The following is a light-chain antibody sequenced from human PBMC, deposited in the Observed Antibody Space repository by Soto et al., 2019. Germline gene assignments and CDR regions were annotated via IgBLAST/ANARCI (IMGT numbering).Light chain of an antibody. CDR2: SNN. J-gene: IGLJ7*01. V-gene: IGLV1-44*01. Sequence: QSALTQPPSASGTPGQRVTISCSGSSSNVGSHTVSWYQQLPGTAPRLLIYSNNQRPSGVPDRFSGSKSGTSASLAISGLQSEDESDYYCASWDDSLNGAVFGGGTKLTVL. CDR3: ASWDDSLNGAV. CDR1: SSNVGSHT.